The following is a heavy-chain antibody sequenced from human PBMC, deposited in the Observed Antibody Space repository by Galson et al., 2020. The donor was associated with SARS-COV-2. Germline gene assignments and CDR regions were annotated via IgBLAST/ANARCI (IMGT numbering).Heavy chain of an antibody. Sequence: GESLKISCADSGITFNTYSLNWVRQAPGQGLQWLSYISASGRTTFYAESVKGRFTISRDNAKDSVYLHMTSLRHEDTAVYYCARDLNRDSSGGLNYWGQGTLVTVSS. J-gene: IGHJ4*02. CDR3: ARDLNRDSSGGLNY. CDR1: GITFNTYS. D-gene: IGHD3-22*01. V-gene: IGHV3-48*02. CDR2: ISASGRTT.